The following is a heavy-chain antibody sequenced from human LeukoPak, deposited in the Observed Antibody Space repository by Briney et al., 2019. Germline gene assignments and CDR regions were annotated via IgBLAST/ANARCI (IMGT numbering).Heavy chain of an antibody. D-gene: IGHD2-15*01. CDR1: GGSFSGYY. CDR3: ARRGGGCSGGSCYNY. V-gene: IGHV4-34*01. CDR2: IYYSGST. J-gene: IGHJ4*02. Sequence: SETLSLTCAVYGGSFSGYYWSWIRQPPGKGLEWIGSIYYSGSTYYNPSLKSRVTISVDTSKNQFSLKLSSVTAADTAVYYCARRGGGCSGGSCYNYWGQGTLVTVSS.